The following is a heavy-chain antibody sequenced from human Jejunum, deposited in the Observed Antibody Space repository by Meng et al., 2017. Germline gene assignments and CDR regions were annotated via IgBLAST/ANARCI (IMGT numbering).Heavy chain of an antibody. CDR2: ISGSGTYI. CDR3: ASRADCSGGRCPFDY. D-gene: IGHD2-15*01. CDR1: GFTFSSNC. J-gene: IGHJ4*02. Sequence: GESLKISCAASGFTFSSNCINWVRQAPGRGLEWVSSISGSGTYIYYADSVKGRFTISRDNAKNSLYLQMNSLRAEDTAVYYCASRADCSGGRCPFDYWGQGTLVTVSS. V-gene: IGHV3-21*01.